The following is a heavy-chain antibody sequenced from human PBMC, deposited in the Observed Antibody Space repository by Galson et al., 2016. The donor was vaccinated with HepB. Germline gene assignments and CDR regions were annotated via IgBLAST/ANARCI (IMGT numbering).Heavy chain of an antibody. D-gene: IGHD6-19*01. V-gene: IGHV4-39*01. CDR3: ATGIVVAGKYYYHYMDV. CDR1: GASISDTEYY. CDR2: MYLTEDT. Sequence: SETLSLTCTVSGASISDTEYYWGWIRQPPGRGLEWIGSMYLTEDTYYNPSLKSRVTISVDTSKNQFSLRLDSVTAADTGLYYCATGIVVAGKYYYHYMDVWGKGTTVTVSS. J-gene: IGHJ6*03.